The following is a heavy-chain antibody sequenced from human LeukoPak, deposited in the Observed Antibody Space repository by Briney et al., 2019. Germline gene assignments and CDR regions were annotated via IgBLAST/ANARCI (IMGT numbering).Heavy chain of an antibody. J-gene: IGHJ4*02. CDR3: AKAVSELGIAHVDY. Sequence: GGSLRLSCAASGFTFDDYTMHWVRQAPGKGLEWVSRISWDGGSTYYADSVKGRFTISRDNSKNSLYLQMNSLRTEDTALYYCAKAVSELGIAHVDYWGQGTLVTVSS. D-gene: IGHD7-27*01. CDR1: GFTFDDYT. CDR2: ISWDGGST. V-gene: IGHV3-43*01.